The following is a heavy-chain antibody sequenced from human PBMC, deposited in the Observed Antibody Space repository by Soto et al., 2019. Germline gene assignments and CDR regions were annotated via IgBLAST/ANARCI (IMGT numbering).Heavy chain of an antibody. CDR1: GGSFSGYY. J-gene: IGHJ4*02. CDR3: ARAFIAARPGGGYYFDY. D-gene: IGHD6-6*01. CDR2: INHSGST. Sequence: PSETLSLTCAVYGGSFSGYYWSWIRQPPGKGLEWIGEINHSGSTNYNPSLKSRVTISVDTSKNQFSLKLSSVTAADTAVYYCARAFIAARPGGGYYFDYWGQGTLVSGSS. V-gene: IGHV4-34*01.